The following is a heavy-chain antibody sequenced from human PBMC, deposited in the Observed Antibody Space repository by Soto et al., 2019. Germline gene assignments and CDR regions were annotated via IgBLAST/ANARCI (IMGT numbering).Heavy chain of an antibody. CDR1: GFTFSTYW. V-gene: IGHV3-74*01. J-gene: IGHJ4*02. D-gene: IGHD5-18*01. CDR2: INSDGSTT. Sequence: PGGSLRLSCAASGFTFSTYWMHWVRQAPGKGLVWVSRINSDGSTTSYADSVKGRFTISRDNAKNTLYLQMSSLRAEDTALYYCARVRVGYSYGDNWGQGALVTVSS. CDR3: ARVRVGYSYGDN.